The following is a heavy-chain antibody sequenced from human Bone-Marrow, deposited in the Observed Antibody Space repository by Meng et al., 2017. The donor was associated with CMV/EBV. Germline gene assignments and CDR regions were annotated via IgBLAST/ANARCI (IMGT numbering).Heavy chain of an antibody. CDR3: ARDWGIVGATRGAFDI. CDR2: ISSSSSYT. D-gene: IGHD1-26*01. J-gene: IGHJ3*02. CDR1: GFTFSDYY. Sequence: VRLVGSGGGLVKLGGSLRLSCAASGFTFSDYYMSWIRQAPGKGLEWVSYISSSSSYTNYADSVKGRFTISRDNAKNSLYLQMNSLRAEDTAVYYCARDWGIVGATRGAFDIWGQGTMVTVSS. V-gene: IGHV3-11*05.